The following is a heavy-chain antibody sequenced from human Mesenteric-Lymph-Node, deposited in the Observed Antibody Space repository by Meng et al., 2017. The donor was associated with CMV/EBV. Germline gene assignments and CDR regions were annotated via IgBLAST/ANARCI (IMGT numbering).Heavy chain of an antibody. CDR2: INHSGST. Sequence: VQRQQWGAGLLNPSETLSLTCAVYGGSFSGYYWRWIRQPPGKGLEWIGEINHSGSTNYNPSLKSRVTTSVDTSKNQFSLKLSSVTAADTAVYYCARHQRWLKSEGGFNYWGQGTLVTVSS. CDR3: ARHQRWLKSEGGFNY. CDR1: GGSFSGYY. D-gene: IGHD4-23*01. V-gene: IGHV4-34*01. J-gene: IGHJ4*02.